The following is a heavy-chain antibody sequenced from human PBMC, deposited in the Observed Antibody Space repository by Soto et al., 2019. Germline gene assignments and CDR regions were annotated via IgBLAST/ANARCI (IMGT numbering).Heavy chain of an antibody. CDR1: GFTFSSYG. CDR2: IWYDGSNK. Sequence: GGSLRLSCAASGFTFSSYGMHWVRQAPGKGLEWVAVIWYDGSNKYYADSVKGRFTISRDNSKNTLYLQLNSLRVEDTAVYYCAKDEGYSYGMDVWGQGTTVTVSS. V-gene: IGHV3-30*02. CDR3: AKDEGYSYGMDV. D-gene: IGHD5-18*01. J-gene: IGHJ6*02.